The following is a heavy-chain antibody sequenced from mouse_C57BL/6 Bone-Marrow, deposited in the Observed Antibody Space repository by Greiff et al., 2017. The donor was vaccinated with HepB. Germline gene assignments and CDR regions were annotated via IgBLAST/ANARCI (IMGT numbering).Heavy chain of an antibody. CDR1: GFTFSDYY. Sequence: EVQLVESGGGLVQPGGSLKLSCAASGFTFSDYYMYWVRQTPEKRLEWVAYISNGGGSTYYPDTVKGRFTISRDNAKNTRYLQMSRLTSEDTAMYYCARRLFDYWGQGTTLTVSS. CDR3: ARRLFDY. V-gene: IGHV5-12*01. J-gene: IGHJ2*01. CDR2: ISNGGGST.